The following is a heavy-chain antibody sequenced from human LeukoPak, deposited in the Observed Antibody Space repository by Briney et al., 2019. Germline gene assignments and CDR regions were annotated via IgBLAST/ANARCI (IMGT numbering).Heavy chain of an antibody. CDR3: AKSGYSYGYGSGYFDY. Sequence: GGSLRLSCAASGFTFSSYGMSWVRQAPGKGLEWVSAISGSGGSTYYADSVKGRFTISRDNSKNTLYLQMNSLRAEDTAVYYCAKSGYSYGYGSGYFDYWGQGTLVTVSS. CDR2: ISGSGGST. J-gene: IGHJ4*02. D-gene: IGHD5-18*01. CDR1: GFTFSSYG. V-gene: IGHV3-23*01.